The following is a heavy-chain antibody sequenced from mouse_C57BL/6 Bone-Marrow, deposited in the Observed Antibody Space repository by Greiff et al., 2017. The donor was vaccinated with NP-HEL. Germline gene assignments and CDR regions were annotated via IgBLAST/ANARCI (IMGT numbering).Heavy chain of an antibody. J-gene: IGHJ3*01. CDR2: IDPSDSYT. CDR1: GYTFTSYW. V-gene: IGHV1-59*01. Sequence: QVHVKQPGAELVRPGTSVKLSCKASGYTFTSYWMHWVKQRPGQGLEWIGVIDPSDSYTNYNQKFKGKATLTVDTSSSTAYMQLSSLTSEDSAVYYCARPVSAWFAYWGQGTLVTVSA. CDR3: ARPVSAWFAY.